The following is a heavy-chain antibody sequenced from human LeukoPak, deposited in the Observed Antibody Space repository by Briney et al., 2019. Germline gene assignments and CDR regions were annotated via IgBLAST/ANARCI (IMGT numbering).Heavy chain of an antibody. CDR3: ARDLGVDWKPNWFDP. Sequence: ASVKVSCKASGYTFTSYGISWVRQAPGQGLEWMGWISAYNGNTNYAQKLQGRVTMTTDTSTSTAYMELRSLRSDDTAVYYCARDLGVDWKPNWFDPWGQGTLVTVSS. V-gene: IGHV1-18*01. CDR2: ISAYNGNT. J-gene: IGHJ5*02. CDR1: GYTFTSYG. D-gene: IGHD1-1*01.